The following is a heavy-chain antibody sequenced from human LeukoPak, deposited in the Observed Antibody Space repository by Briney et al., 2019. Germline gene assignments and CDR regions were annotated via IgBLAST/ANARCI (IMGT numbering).Heavy chain of an antibody. CDR1: GITFSSYG. V-gene: IGHV3-48*03. J-gene: IGHJ4*02. CDR3: ARPQYSSGWYGYFDY. Sequence: GGSLRLSCAASGITFSSYGMSWVRQAPGKGLEWVSSISSTGGTTYYADSVKGRFTISRDNAKNSLYLQMNSLRAEDTAVYYCARPQYSSGWYGYFDYWGQGTLVTVSS. D-gene: IGHD6-19*01. CDR2: ISSTGGTT.